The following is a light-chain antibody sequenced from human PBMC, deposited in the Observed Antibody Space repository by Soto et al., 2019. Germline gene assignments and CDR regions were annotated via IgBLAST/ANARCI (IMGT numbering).Light chain of an antibody. CDR3: QQYHYWWT. CDR2: DAS. J-gene: IGKJ1*01. CDR1: QGIRDD. V-gene: IGKV1-17*01. Sequence: DIQTTYFSSCLSASVGDGVTATWRASQGIRDDLGWYQQKPGKAPKRLIYDASSLQSGFRSRFSGSGSGTDFTLTISSLKSEDFEVYYCQQYHYWWTGGKGTKG.